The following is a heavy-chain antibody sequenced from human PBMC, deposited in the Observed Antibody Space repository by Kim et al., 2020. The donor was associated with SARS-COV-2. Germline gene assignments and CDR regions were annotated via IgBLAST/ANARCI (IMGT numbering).Heavy chain of an antibody. Sequence: GGSLRLSCAASGFTFSSYSMNWVRQSPGKGLEWVSSISSSSAHIYYADSVKGRFTISRDNAKNSLNLQMNSLRADDTAVYYCARGWELGGADAFDIWGQGTMVTVSS. CDR1: GFTFSSYS. CDR2: ISSSSAHI. J-gene: IGHJ3*02. V-gene: IGHV3-21*01. CDR3: ARGWELGGADAFDI. D-gene: IGHD1-26*01.